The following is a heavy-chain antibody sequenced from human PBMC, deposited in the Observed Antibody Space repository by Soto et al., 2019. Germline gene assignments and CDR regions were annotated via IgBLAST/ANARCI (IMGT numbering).Heavy chain of an antibody. CDR2: INPILSMS. CDR1: GDTFTFYS. D-gene: IGHD3-10*01. CDR3: ASSYGSGYRAFDF. V-gene: IGHV1-69*02. Sequence: QVQLVQSGAEVKRPGSSVKVSCKASGDTFTFYSINWVRQAPGLGLEWMGRINPILSMSNYAQRFQGRVTTTAEKSTSTAYMEIARLRSEDTAIYYCASSYGSGYRAFDFWGQGALVTVSS. J-gene: IGHJ4*02.